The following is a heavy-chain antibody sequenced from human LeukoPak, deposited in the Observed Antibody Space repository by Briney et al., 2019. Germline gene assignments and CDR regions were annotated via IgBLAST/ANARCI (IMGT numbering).Heavy chain of an antibody. Sequence: GGSLRLSCAASGFTVSTNYMTWVRQAPGKGLEWVSIIYSGGDTYYADSVKGRFTISRDNSKNTLYLQMNSLRAEDTAVYYCARDRVGATVYFDYWGQGTLVTVSS. CDR1: GFTVSTNY. CDR3: ARDRVGATVYFDY. V-gene: IGHV3-53*05. D-gene: IGHD1-26*01. J-gene: IGHJ4*02. CDR2: IYSGGDT.